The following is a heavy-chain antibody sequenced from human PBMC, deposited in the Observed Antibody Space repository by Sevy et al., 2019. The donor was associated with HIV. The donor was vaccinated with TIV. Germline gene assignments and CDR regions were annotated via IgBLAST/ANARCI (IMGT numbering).Heavy chain of an antibody. CDR1: GFSFSTYW. CDR2: IKQDESEK. Sequence: GSLRLSCAASGFSFSTYWMHWVRQAPGKELEWVANIKQDESEKYYVASVKGRFTISRDNAKNSVYLEMNSLRPEDTAIYYCAKGNSGSFDYWGQGTLVTVSS. V-gene: IGHV3-7*01. J-gene: IGHJ4*02. CDR3: AKGNSGSFDY. D-gene: IGHD3-22*01.